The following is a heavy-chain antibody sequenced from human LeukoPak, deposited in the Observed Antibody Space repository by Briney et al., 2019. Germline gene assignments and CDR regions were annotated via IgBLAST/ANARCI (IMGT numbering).Heavy chain of an antibody. D-gene: IGHD6-19*01. V-gene: IGHV4-34*01. CDR1: GGSFSGYY. CDR3: ATKHSVAVAANPPYFDY. J-gene: IGHJ4*02. Sequence: KPSETLSLTCGVYGGSFSGYYWSWIRQPPGRGLEWIGEINQSGRTNYNPSLKSRVTISVDTSKNQFSLKLPSVTAADTGVYYCATKHSVAVAANPPYFDYWGQGTLVTVSS. CDR2: INQSGRT.